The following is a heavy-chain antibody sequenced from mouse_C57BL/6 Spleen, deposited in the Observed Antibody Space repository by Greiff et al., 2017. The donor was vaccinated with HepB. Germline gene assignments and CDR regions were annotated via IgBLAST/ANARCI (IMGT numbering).Heavy chain of an antibody. CDR3: AKTYGNYVTMDY. Sequence: QVQLKQPGAELVMPGASVKLSCKASGYTFTSYWMHWVKQRPGQGLEWIGEIDPSDSYTNYNQKFKGKSTLTVDKSSSTAYMQLSSLTSEDSAVYYYAKTYGNYVTMDYWGQGTSVTVSS. D-gene: IGHD2-1*01. J-gene: IGHJ4*01. CDR1: GYTFTSYW. V-gene: IGHV1-69*01. CDR2: IDPSDSYT.